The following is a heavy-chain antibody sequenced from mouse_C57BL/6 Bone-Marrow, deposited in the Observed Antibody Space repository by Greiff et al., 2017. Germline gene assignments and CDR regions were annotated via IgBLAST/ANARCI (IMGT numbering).Heavy chain of an antibody. CDR1: GYTFTSYG. D-gene: IGHD1-1*01. CDR2: IYPGSGNT. V-gene: IGHV1-81*01. CDR3: ARRGVTTVVAKNFDV. J-gene: IGHJ1*03. Sequence: QVQLQQSGAELARPGASVKLSCKASGYTFTSYGISWVKQRTGQGLEWIGEIYPGSGNTYYNEKFKGKATLTADKSSSTAYMELRSLTSEDSAVYFCARRGVTTVVAKNFDVWGTGTTVTVSS.